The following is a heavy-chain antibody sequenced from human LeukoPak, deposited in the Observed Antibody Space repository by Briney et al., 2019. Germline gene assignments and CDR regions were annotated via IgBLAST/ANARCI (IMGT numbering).Heavy chain of an antibody. Sequence: SVKVSCKASGGTFSSYAISWVRQAPGQGLEWMGGIIPIFGTANYAQKFQGRVTITADESTSTAYMELSSLRSEDTAVYYCARGPIAVAGTNWFDPWGRGTLVTVSS. CDR3: ARGPIAVAGTNWFDP. CDR2: IIPIFGTA. D-gene: IGHD6-19*01. V-gene: IGHV1-69*01. CDR1: GGTFSSYA. J-gene: IGHJ5*02.